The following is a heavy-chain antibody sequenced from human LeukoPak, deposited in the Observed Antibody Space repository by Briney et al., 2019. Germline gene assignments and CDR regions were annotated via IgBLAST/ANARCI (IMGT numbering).Heavy chain of an antibody. V-gene: IGHV4-61*01. Sequence: SETLSLTCTVSGGSVSSGSYYWSWIRQPPGKGLEWIGYIYYSGSTNYKPSLKSRVTISVDTSKNQFPLKLSSVTAADTAVYYCARDGSGSYNWFDPWGQGTLVTVSS. CDR2: IYYSGST. D-gene: IGHD3-10*01. CDR3: ARDGSGSYNWFDP. CDR1: GGSVSSGSYY. J-gene: IGHJ5*02.